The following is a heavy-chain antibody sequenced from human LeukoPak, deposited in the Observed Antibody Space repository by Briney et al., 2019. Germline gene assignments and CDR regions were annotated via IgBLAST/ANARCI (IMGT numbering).Heavy chain of an antibody. CDR2: TDGSDDST. J-gene: IGHJ4*02. V-gene: IGHV3-23*01. D-gene: IGHD6-19*01. CDR1: GVTFA. Sequence: GGSLRLSCAASGVTFAMSWVRQAPGKGLEWVAVTDGSDDSTHYADSVKGRFTISRDNSKNSLYLQMNSLTAEDTAVYYCTKDLMTGFSSGWYFGYWGQGTLVTVSS. CDR3: TKDLMTGFSSGWYFGY.